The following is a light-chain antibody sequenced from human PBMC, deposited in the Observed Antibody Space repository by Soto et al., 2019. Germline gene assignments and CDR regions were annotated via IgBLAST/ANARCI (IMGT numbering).Light chain of an antibody. Sequence: EIVLTQSPSTLSLSPGERATLSCRASQSVSNFLAWYQHKPGQAPRLLMYDTSNMATGVPARFSGSGSGTYFTFTISRLEPEDFAVYFCQQRSNLLWTFGPGTKVEV. CDR1: QSVSNF. V-gene: IGKV3-11*01. J-gene: IGKJ1*01. CDR2: DTS. CDR3: QQRSNLLWT.